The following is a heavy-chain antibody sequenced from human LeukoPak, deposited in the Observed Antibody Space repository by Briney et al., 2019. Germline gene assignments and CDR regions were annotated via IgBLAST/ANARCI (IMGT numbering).Heavy chain of an antibody. J-gene: IGHJ6*02. Sequence: SETLSLTCTVSGGSISSYYWSWIRQPPGKGLEWIGYIYYSGSTNYNPSLKSRVTISVDTSKNQFSLKLSSVTAADTAVYYCAGSRGSYVYYHYGMDVWGQGTTVTVSS. CDR3: AGSRGSYVYYHYGMDV. V-gene: IGHV4-59*01. D-gene: IGHD1-26*01. CDR2: IYYSGST. CDR1: GGSISSYY.